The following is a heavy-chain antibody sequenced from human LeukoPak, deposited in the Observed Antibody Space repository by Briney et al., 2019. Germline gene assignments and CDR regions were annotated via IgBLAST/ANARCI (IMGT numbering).Heavy chain of an antibody. CDR3: AKSWRQWLVQDYFDY. CDR1: GFTFSSYA. Sequence: GGSLRLSCAASGFTFSSYAMSWVRQAPGKGLEWVSAISGSGGSTYYADSVKGRFTISRDNSKNTLYLQMNSLRAVDTAVYYCAKSWRQWLVQDYFDYWGQGTLVTVSS. V-gene: IGHV3-23*01. J-gene: IGHJ4*02. D-gene: IGHD6-19*01. CDR2: ISGSGGST.